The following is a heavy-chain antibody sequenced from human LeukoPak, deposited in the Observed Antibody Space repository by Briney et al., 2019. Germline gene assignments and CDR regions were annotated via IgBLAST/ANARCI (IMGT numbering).Heavy chain of an antibody. V-gene: IGHV1-18*01. Sequence: ASVKVSCKASRYMFTNYGISWVRQAPGQGLEWMGWFSGYTGNTKYAHKRQGRVTITTDTSTSTAYMEVRSLRSDDTAVFFCETSPEETFFVYWGGGTLVTVSS. J-gene: IGHJ4*02. D-gene: IGHD3-3*01. CDR3: ETSPEETFFVY. CDR1: RYMFTNYG. CDR2: FSGYTGNT.